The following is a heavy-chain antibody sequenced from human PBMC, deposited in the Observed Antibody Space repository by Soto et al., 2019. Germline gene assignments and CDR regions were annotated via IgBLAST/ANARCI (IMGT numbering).Heavy chain of an antibody. CDR3: ARGGSWYDF. D-gene: IGHD6-13*01. Sequence: QLMQSGAEVRKPGASVRVSCKVSGYSFGLYYINWIGQAPGEGPEWMGWISPNSGATSYAQKYEGRVILTRDTSITTVSMELTSLTSDDTAVYFCARGGSWYDFWGQGTPVTVS. J-gene: IGHJ4*02. CDR2: ISPNSGAT. V-gene: IGHV1-2*02. CDR1: GYSFGLYY.